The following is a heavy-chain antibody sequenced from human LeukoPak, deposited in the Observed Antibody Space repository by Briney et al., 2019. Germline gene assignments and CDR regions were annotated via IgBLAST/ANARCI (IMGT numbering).Heavy chain of an antibody. CDR3: AEDPYCGDGCHRTAG. CDR1: GFTFSSYG. CDR2: IGYDGSNK. D-gene: IGHD2-21*01. J-gene: IGHJ4*02. Sequence: PGGSLRLSCAASGFTFSSYGMHWVRQAPGKGLEWVAFIGYDGSNKYYADSVKGRFTISRDNSKNTLYLQMNSLRVEDTAVYYCAEDPYCGDGCHRTAGWGQGTLATVSS. V-gene: IGHV3-30*02.